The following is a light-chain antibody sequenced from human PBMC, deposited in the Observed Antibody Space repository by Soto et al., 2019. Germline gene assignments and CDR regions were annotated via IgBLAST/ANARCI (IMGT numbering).Light chain of an antibody. Sequence: EIVMTQSPATLSVSPGERATLSCRASQSVSSNLAWYQQKPGQAPRLLIYGASTRATGIPARFSDSGSGTEFNLTISSLQSEDVAVYYCQQYNNWPPTTFGGGTKVEIK. CDR1: QSVSSN. CDR2: GAS. V-gene: IGKV3-15*01. J-gene: IGKJ4*01. CDR3: QQYNNWPPTT.